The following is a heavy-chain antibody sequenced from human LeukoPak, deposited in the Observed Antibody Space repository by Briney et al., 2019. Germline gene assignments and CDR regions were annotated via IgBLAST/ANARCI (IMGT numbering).Heavy chain of an antibody. Sequence: PGRSLRLSCAASGFTFSSYGMHWVRQAPGKGLEWVAVIWYDGSNKYYADSVKGRFTISRDNSKNTLYLQMNSLRAEDTAVYYCARTRYSSGWYPPFDYWGQGTLVTVSS. CDR2: IWYDGSNK. CDR3: ARTRYSSGWYPPFDY. D-gene: IGHD6-19*01. J-gene: IGHJ4*02. V-gene: IGHV3-33*08. CDR1: GFTFSSYG.